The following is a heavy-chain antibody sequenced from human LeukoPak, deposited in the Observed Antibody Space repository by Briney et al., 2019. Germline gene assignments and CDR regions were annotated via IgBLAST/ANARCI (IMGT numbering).Heavy chain of an antibody. V-gene: IGHV3-53*01. Sequence: GGSLRLSCAASGFTVSSNYMGWVRQAPGKGLEWVSVIYSDSTTYYADSVKGRFTISRDNSKNTLYLQMYSLRAEDTAVYYCARDSPYYYDSSGYRGAFDYWGQGTLVTVSS. CDR1: GFTVSSNY. CDR2: IYSDSTT. D-gene: IGHD3-22*01. J-gene: IGHJ4*02. CDR3: ARDSPYYYDSSGYRGAFDY.